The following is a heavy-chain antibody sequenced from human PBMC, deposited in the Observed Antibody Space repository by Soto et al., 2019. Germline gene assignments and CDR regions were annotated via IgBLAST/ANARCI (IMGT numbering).Heavy chain of an antibody. CDR3: ARSSGGNFGIIIEGSNWFDP. CDR2: INPHGGST. CDR1: GDTFTSYY. J-gene: IGHJ5*02. D-gene: IGHD3-3*01. V-gene: IGHV1-46*01. Sequence: QVRLVQSGAEVRRPGASVKVSCKAPGDTFTSYYLNWVRQAPGQGLEWMGVINPHGGSTKYAQKFPGRVTMTRDTSSSTVYMELRSLRSDDTAIYYCARSSGGNFGIIIEGSNWFDPWGQGTLVTVSS.